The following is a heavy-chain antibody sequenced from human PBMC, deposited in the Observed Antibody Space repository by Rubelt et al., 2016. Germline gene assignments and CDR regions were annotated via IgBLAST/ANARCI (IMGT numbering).Heavy chain of an antibody. CDR3: ARDREDIVATGNADYYYYGMDV. J-gene: IGHJ6*02. Sequence: ASGFTFSSYSMNWVRQAPGKGLEWVSYISSSSSTEYYADSVKGRFTISRDNAKNSLYLQMNSLRAEDTAVYYCARDREDIVATGNADYYYYGMDVWGQGTTVTVSS. V-gene: IGHV3-48*01. CDR1: GFTFSSYS. D-gene: IGHD5-12*01. CDR2: ISSSSSTE.